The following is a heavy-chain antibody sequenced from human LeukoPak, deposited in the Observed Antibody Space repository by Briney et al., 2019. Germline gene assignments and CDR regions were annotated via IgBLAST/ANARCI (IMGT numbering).Heavy chain of an antibody. CDR3: AKDRRHTVSGGYFDL. J-gene: IGHJ2*01. CDR2: ISWNSGHI. V-gene: IGHV3-9*01. Sequence: GGSLRLSCAASGFTFDDYAMHWVRHAPGKGLEWVSGISWNSGHIGYADSVKGRFTISRDNAKNSLYLQMNSLRAGDTALYYCAKDRRHTVSGGYFDLWGRGTLVTVSS. CDR1: GFTFDDYA. D-gene: IGHD3-10*01.